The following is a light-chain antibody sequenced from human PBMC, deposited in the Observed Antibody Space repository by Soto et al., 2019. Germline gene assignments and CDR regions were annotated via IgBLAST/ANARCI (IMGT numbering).Light chain of an antibody. CDR1: QSISNW. CDR2: DAS. CDR3: QQYNSYPWT. V-gene: IGKV1-5*01. Sequence: DIQMTQSPSTLSASVGDRVTITCRASQSISNWLAWYQQRPGKAPKLLIFDASSLESEVPSRFSVSGSGPEVTLTITSLQPDDFAPYYCQQYNSYPWTFGQGTKVEIK. J-gene: IGKJ1*01.